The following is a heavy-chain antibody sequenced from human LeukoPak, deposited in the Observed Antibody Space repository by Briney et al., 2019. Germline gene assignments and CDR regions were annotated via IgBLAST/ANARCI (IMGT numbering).Heavy chain of an antibody. CDR1: GYTFSSYA. Sequence: GGSLRLSCEASGYTFSSYAIRWVRQAPGTGLEWVSSIPGSGGATYYADSVRGRFSISRDSSKNTVYLQMNSLRDEDTAVYYCARARPWDSSRSYYFGMDVWGHGTTVTVSS. CDR2: IPGSGGAT. V-gene: IGHV3-23*01. D-gene: IGHD3-22*01. J-gene: IGHJ6*02. CDR3: ARARPWDSSRSYYFGMDV.